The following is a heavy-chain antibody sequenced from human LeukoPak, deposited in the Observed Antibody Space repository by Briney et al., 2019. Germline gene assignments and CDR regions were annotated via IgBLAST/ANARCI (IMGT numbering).Heavy chain of an antibody. D-gene: IGHD4-17*01. CDR1: GGSISSGGYS. CDR3: ARSATVTTGYFDY. V-gene: IGHV4-30-2*01. J-gene: IGHJ4*02. CDR2: IYHSGST. Sequence: PSQTLSLTCAVSGGSISSGGYSWSWIRQPPGKGLEWIGYIYHSGSTYYNPSLKSRVTISVDTSKNQFSLKLSSVTAADTAMYYCARSATVTTGYFDYWGQGTLVTVSS.